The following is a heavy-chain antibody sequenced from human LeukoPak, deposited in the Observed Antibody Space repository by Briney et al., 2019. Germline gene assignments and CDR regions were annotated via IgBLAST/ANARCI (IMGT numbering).Heavy chain of an antibody. D-gene: IGHD3-3*01. CDR1: GYSISSGYY. J-gene: IGHJ4*02. Sequence: SETLSLTCTVSGYSISSGYYWGWIRQPPGKGLEWIGSIYHSGSTSYNPSLKSRVNISVDTSKNQFSLKLSSVTAADTAVYYCARVGWSAHFDYWGQGTLVTVPS. CDR2: IYHSGST. CDR3: ARVGWSAHFDY. V-gene: IGHV4-38-2*02.